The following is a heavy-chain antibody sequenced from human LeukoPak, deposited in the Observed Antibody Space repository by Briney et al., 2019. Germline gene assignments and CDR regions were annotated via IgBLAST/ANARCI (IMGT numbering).Heavy chain of an antibody. J-gene: IGHJ4*02. Sequence: GRSLRLSCAASGFTFDDYATYWVRHAPGKGLEWVSGISWNSGSIGYADSVKGRFTISRDNAKDSLYLQMNSLRAEDTALYYCAKANHYGDYLDYWGQGTLVTVSS. CDR2: ISWNSGSI. D-gene: IGHD4-17*01. CDR3: AKANHYGDYLDY. V-gene: IGHV3-9*01. CDR1: GFTFDDYA.